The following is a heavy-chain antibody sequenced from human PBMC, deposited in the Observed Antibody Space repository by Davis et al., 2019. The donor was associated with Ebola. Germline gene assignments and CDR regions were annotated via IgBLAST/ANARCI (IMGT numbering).Heavy chain of an antibody. CDR3: ATTQWLKEFDS. J-gene: IGHJ4*02. CDR2: IYDHST. V-gene: IGHV3-53*05. D-gene: IGHD6-19*01. Sequence: PGGSLRPSCAASGSTVSSNHMSWVRQAPGKGLEWVSVIYDHSTAYADPVRRRFILSTDKSNNTLYLEMNSLRVDDTAVYYCATTQWLKEFDSWGQGTLVTVSS. CDR1: GSTVSSNH.